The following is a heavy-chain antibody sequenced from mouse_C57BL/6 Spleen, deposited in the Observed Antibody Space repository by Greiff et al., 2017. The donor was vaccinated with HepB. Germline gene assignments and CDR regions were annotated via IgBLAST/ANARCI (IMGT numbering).Heavy chain of an antibody. V-gene: IGHV1-52*01. CDR1: GYTFTSYW. CDR3: ARSYYGSSSYWYFEV. CDR2: IDPSDSET. Sequence: QVQLQQPGAELVRPGSSVKLSCKASGYTFTSYWMHWVKQRPIQGLEWIGNIDPSDSETHYNQKFKDKATLTVDKSSSTAYMQLSSLTSEDSAVYYCARSYYGSSSYWYFEVWGTGTTVTVSS. J-gene: IGHJ1*03. D-gene: IGHD1-1*01.